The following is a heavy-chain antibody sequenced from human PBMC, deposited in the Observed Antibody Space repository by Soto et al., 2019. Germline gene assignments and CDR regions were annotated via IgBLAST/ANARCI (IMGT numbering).Heavy chain of an antibody. J-gene: IGHJ6*02. CDR3: ARDPTVNYYYYGMDV. Sequence: ASGKVSCKASGYTLTSYGISWVRQAPGQGLEWMGWISAYNGNTNYAQKLQGRVTMTTDTSTSTAYMELRSLRSDDTAVYYCARDPTVNYYYYGMDVWGQGTTVTVSS. D-gene: IGHD4-4*01. CDR2: ISAYNGNT. V-gene: IGHV1-18*01. CDR1: GYTLTSYG.